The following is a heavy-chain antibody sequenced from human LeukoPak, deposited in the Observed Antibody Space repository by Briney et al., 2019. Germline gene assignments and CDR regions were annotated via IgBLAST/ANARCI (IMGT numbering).Heavy chain of an antibody. CDR3: AKGDYYDSSGYPTDAFDI. Sequence: SETLSLTCAVYGGSFSGYYWSWIRQPPGKGLEWIGEINHSGSTNYNPSLKSRVTISVDTSKNQFSLKLSSVTAADTAVYYCAKGDYYDSSGYPTDAFDIWGQGTMVTVSS. CDR1: GGSFSGYY. CDR2: INHSGST. J-gene: IGHJ3*02. V-gene: IGHV4-34*01. D-gene: IGHD3-22*01.